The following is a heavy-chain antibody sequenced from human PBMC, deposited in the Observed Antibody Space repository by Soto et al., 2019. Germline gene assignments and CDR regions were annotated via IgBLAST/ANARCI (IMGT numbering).Heavy chain of an antibody. CDR3: ASPARNYDFWSGYSFNI. CDR1: GYTFTSYD. J-gene: IGHJ3*02. CDR2: MNPNSGNT. V-gene: IGHV1-8*01. D-gene: IGHD3-3*01. Sequence: ASVKVSCKASGYTFTSYDINWVRQATGQGLEWMGWMNPNSGNTGYAQKFQGRVTMTRNTSISTAYMELSSLRSEDTAVYYCASPARNYDFWSGYSFNIWGQGTMVTVSS.